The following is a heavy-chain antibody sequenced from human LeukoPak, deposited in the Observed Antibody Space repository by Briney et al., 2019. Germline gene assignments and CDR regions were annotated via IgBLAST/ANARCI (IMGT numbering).Heavy chain of an antibody. CDR1: GDSIRSRDYY. D-gene: IGHD3-22*01. CDR2: MYYSGST. CDR3: ARHRTIYYDSSGYWV. Sequence: PSETLSLTCIVSGDSIRSRDYYWGWIRQPPGKGLEWIGSMYYSGSTYYNPSLKSRVTISVDTSKNQFSLKLSSATAADTAVYYCARHRTIYYDSSGYWVWGQGTLVTVSS. J-gene: IGHJ4*02. V-gene: IGHV4-39*01.